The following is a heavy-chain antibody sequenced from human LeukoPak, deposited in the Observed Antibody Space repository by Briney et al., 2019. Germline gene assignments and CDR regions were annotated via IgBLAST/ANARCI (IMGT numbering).Heavy chain of an antibody. CDR2: IWYDGSNK. CDR3: ARGSRFGIVVVVAAGGMDV. V-gene: IGHV3-33*08. CDR1: GFTFSSYG. Sequence: PGGSLRLSCAASGFTFSSYGMHWVRQAPGKGLEWVAVIWYDGSNKYYADSVKGRFTISRDNSKNTLYLQMNSLRAEDTAVYYCARGSRFGIVVVVAAGGMDVWGQGTTVTVPS. J-gene: IGHJ6*02. D-gene: IGHD2-15*01.